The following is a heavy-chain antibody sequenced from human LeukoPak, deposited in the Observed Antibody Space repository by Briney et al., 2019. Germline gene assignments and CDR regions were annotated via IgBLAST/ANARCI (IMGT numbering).Heavy chain of an antibody. J-gene: IGHJ4*02. V-gene: IGHV3-23*01. CDR2: ISGSGGST. CDR1: GFTLSRYG. CDR3: AQPIGPFDY. D-gene: IGHD1-1*01. Sequence: GGSLRLSCAASGFTLSRYGMHWVRQAPGKGLEWVSAISGSGGSTYYADSVKGRFTISRDNSKNTLYLQMNSLRAEDTAVYYCAQPIGPFDYWGQGTLVTVSS.